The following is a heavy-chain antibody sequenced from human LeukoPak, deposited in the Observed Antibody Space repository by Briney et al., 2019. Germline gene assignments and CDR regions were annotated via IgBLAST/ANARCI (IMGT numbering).Heavy chain of an antibody. CDR3: ARGNTIFRVVIDVNYYYYYMDV. CDR2: INPNSGGT. J-gene: IGHJ6*03. V-gene: IGHV1-2*02. D-gene: IGHD3-3*01. CDR1: GYTFTGYY. Sequence: GASVKVSCKASGYTFTGYYMHWVRQAPGQGLEWMGWINPNSGGTNYAQKFQGRVTMTRDTSISTAYMELSRLRSDDTAVYYCARGNTIFRVVIDVNYYYYYMDVWGKGTTVTVSS.